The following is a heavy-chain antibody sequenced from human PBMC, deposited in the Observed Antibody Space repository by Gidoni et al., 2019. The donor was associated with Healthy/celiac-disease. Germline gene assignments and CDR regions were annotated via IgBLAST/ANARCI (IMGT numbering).Heavy chain of an antibody. J-gene: IGHJ4*02. CDR1: GGSISSYY. CDR2: IYYSGRT. V-gene: IGHV4-59*01. Sequence: QVQLQESGPGLVQPSETLSLPCTVSGGSISSYYWSWIRQPPGKGLEWIGYIYYSGRTNYNPSLKSRVTISVDTSKNQFSLKLSSVTAADTAVYYCAIRGYSSLFDYWGQGTLVTVSS. CDR3: AIRGYSSLFDY. D-gene: IGHD5-18*01.